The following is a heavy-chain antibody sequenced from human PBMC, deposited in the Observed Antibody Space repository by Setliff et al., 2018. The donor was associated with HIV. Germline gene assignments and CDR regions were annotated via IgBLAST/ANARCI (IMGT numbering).Heavy chain of an antibody. D-gene: IGHD1-26*01. CDR2: INAGNGNT. V-gene: IGHV1-3*01. CDR3: ARHSGSDSIFQH. CDR1: GYTFTDYA. Sequence: ASVKVSCKDSGYTFTDYAMHWVRQAPGQRLEWMGWINAGNGNTKYSHLFKGRVTITRDTSASKVYMELSVLRSEDKALYYWARHSGSDSIFQHWGQGTLVTVSS. J-gene: IGHJ4*02.